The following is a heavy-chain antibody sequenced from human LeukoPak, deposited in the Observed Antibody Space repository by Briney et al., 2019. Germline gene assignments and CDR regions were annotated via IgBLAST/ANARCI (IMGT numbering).Heavy chain of an antibody. J-gene: IGHJ5*02. CDR1: GGSISSYY. V-gene: IGHV4-59*01. CDR2: IYHSGST. Sequence: SETLSLTCTVSGGSISSYYWSWIRQPPGKGLEWIGYIYHSGSTKYNPSLKSRVTISVDTSKNQFSLKLSSVTAADTAVYYCARVCSGDWEWFDPWGQGTLVTVSS. CDR3: ARVCSGDWEWFDP. D-gene: IGHD2-21*02.